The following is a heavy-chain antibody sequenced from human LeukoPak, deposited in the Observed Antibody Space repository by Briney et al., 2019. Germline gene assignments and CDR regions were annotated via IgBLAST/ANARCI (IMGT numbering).Heavy chain of an antibody. CDR3: ARALVRGAVAVSGY. J-gene: IGHJ4*02. CDR1: GYTFTGYY. D-gene: IGHD6-19*01. V-gene: IGHV1-2*02. Sequence: GASVTVSCKASGYTFTGYYMHWVRQAPGQGLEWMGWINPNSGGTNYAQKFQGRVTMTRDTSISTAYMELSKLRSDDTAVYYCARALVRGAVAVSGYWGQGTLVTVSS. CDR2: INPNSGGT.